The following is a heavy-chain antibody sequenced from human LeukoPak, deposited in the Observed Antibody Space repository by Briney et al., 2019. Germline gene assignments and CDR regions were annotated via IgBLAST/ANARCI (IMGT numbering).Heavy chain of an antibody. CDR1: GGSFSGYY. D-gene: IGHD3-9*01. J-gene: IGHJ5*02. V-gene: IGHV4-34*01. CDR2: INHSGST. Sequence: SETLSLTCAVYGGSFSGYYWSWIRQPPGKGLEWIGEINHSGSTNYNPSLKSRVTISVYTSKNQFSLKLSSVTAADTAVYYCARLTGYSSESWFDPWGQGTLVTVSS. CDR3: ARLTGYSSESWFDP.